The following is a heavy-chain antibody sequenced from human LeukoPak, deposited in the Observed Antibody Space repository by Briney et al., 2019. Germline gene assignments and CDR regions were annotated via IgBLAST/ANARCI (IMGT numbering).Heavy chain of an antibody. CDR3: ARVRADSWSGLDY. CDR1: VYTFTGYY. D-gene: IGHD3-3*01. CDR2: INPNSGGT. V-gene: IGHV1-2*02. J-gene: IGHJ4*02. Sequence: ASVKVSCKASVYTFTGYYLHWVRQAPGQGLEWMGWINPNSGGTNYAQKFQGRVTMTRDTSISTAYMELRRLRSDDSAMFYCARVRADSWSGLDYWGQGTLVTVSS.